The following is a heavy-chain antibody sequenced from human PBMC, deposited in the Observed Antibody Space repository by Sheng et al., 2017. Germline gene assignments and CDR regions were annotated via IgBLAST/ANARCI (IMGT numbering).Heavy chain of an antibody. J-gene: IGHJ6*03. CDR1: GFTFSSYG. V-gene: IGHV3-30*02. D-gene: IGHD2-15*01. CDR2: IRYDGSNK. Sequence: QVQLVESGGGVVQPGGSLRLSCAASGFTFSSYGMHWVRQAPGKGLEWVAFIRYDGSNKYYADSVKGRFTISRDNSKNTLYLQMNSLRAEDTAVYYCAKARAGYCSGGSCPLDMDVWGKGTTVTVSS. CDR3: AKARAGYCSGGSCPLDMDV.